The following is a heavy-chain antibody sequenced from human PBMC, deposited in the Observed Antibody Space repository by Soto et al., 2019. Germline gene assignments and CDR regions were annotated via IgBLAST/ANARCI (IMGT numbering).Heavy chain of an antibody. CDR2: TYYRSKWYN. Sequence: SQTLSLTFAISGDSVSSNSSAWNWIRQSPSRGLEWLGRTYYRSKWYNDYAVSVKSRITINPDTSKNQFSLQLSSVTPEDTAVYYRARDYGSGSDYFDYWGPGTMVTVSS. CDR1: GDSVSSNSSA. CDR3: ARDYGSGSDYFDY. D-gene: IGHD5-12*01. J-gene: IGHJ4*02. V-gene: IGHV6-1*01.